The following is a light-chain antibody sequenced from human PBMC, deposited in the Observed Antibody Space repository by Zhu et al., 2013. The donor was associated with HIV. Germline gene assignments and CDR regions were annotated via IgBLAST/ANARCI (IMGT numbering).Light chain of an antibody. CDR3: SSYTTSTPVV. CDR1: SSDVGGYNY. Sequence: QSALTQPASVSGSPGQSITISCTGTSSDVGGYNYVSWYQQQSGKAPKLMIYAVSNRPSGVSNRFSGSKSGNTASLTISGLQAEDEADYYCSSYTTSTPVVFGGGTKLTVL. J-gene: IGLJ2*01. CDR2: AVS. V-gene: IGLV2-14*01.